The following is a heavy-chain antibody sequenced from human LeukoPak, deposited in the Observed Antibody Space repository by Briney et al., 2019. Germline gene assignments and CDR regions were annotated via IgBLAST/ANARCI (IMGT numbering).Heavy chain of an antibody. CDR3: VRDSRYGSGWFEDGLDF. Sequence: SETLSLTCTVSGDSVRSYYWNWIRQPPGQGLEWLGHINDRGSTNYNPSLQGRVTISIDTSKNQFSLKVNSVTAADTAVYYCVRDSRYGSGWFEDGLDFWGQGTTVTVSS. CDR2: INDRGST. V-gene: IGHV4-59*02. J-gene: IGHJ6*02. D-gene: IGHD6-13*01. CDR1: GDSVRSYY.